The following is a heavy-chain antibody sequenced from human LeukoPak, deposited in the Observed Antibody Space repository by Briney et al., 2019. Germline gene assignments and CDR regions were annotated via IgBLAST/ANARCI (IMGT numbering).Heavy chain of an antibody. CDR1: GFTFSTYW. D-gene: IGHD6-6*01. CDR2: IKQDGSEK. Sequence: GGSLRLSCAASGFTFSTYWMSWVRQPPGKGLEWVANIKQDGSEKYYVDSVKGRFTISRDNAENSLYLQMNSLRAEDTAVYYCARTSSIAARRPFDYWGQGTLVTVSS. CDR3: ARTSSIAARRPFDY. J-gene: IGHJ4*02. V-gene: IGHV3-7*01.